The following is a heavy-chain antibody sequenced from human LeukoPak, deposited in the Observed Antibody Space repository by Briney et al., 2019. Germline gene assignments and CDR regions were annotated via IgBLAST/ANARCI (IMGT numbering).Heavy chain of an antibody. V-gene: IGHV4-39*01. Sequence: SETLSLTCTVSGGSISSSSYYWGWIRQPPGKGLEWIGSIYYSGSTYYNPSLKSRVTISVDTSKNQFSLKLSSVTAADTAVYYCASIWFEELLLSYNYWGQGTLVTVSS. D-gene: IGHD3-10*01. J-gene: IGHJ4*02. CDR1: GGSISSSSYY. CDR3: ASIWFEELLLSYNY. CDR2: IYYSGST.